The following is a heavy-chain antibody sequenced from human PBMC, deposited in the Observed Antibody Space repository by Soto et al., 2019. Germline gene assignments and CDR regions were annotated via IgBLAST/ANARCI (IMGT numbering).Heavy chain of an antibody. CDR1: GFTFSSYA. V-gene: IGHV3-23*01. Sequence: EVQLLESGGGLVQPGGSLRLSCAASGFTFSSYAMSWVRQAPGKGLEWVSGISGSGDSTYYADSVKGRFTISRDNSKNKLYLQMNSLRAEDTAVYYFAKGVPGIAVAGTGYFQHWGQGTLVTVSS. CDR3: AKGVPGIAVAGTGYFQH. D-gene: IGHD6-19*01. CDR2: ISGSGDST. J-gene: IGHJ1*01.